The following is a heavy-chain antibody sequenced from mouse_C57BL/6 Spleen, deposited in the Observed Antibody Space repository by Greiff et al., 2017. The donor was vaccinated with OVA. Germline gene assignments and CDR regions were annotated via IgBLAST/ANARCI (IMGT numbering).Heavy chain of an antibody. V-gene: IGHV3-6*01. CDR2: ISYDGSN. J-gene: IGHJ3*01. CDR1: GYSITSGYY. Sequence: ESGPGLVKPSQSLSLTCSVTGYSITSGYYWNWIRQFPGNKLEWMGYISYDGSNNYNPSLKNRISITRDTSKNQFFLKLNSVTTEDTATYYCARGYGSSPWFAYWGQGTLVTVSA. CDR3: ARGYGSSPWFAY. D-gene: IGHD1-1*01.